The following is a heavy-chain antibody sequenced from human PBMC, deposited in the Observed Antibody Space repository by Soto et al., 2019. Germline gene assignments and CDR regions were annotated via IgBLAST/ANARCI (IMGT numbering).Heavy chain of an antibody. CDR2: ISGSGGST. D-gene: IGHD2-15*01. Sequence: EVQLLESGGGLVQPGGSLRLSCAASGFTFSSYAMSWVRQAPEKGLEWVSAISGSGGSTYYADSVKGRFTISRDNSKNTLYLQMNSLRAEDTAVYYCAKDLGYCSGGSCYYYYYGMDVWGQGTTVTVSS. CDR3: AKDLGYCSGGSCYYYYYGMDV. V-gene: IGHV3-23*01. J-gene: IGHJ6*02. CDR1: GFTFSSYA.